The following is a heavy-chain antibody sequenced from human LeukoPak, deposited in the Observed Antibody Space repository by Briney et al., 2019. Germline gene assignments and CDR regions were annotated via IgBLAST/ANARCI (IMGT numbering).Heavy chain of an antibody. CDR1: GFTFSSYS. J-gene: IGHJ4*02. CDR2: ISSSSSTI. D-gene: IGHD3-16*01. V-gene: IGHV3-48*01. CDR3: ASEPSLVGCGPGLDY. Sequence: GGSLRLSCAASGFTFSSYSMNWVRQAPGKGLEWVSYISSSSSTIYYADSVKGRFTISRDSAKNSLYLQMNSLRAEDTAVYYCASEPSLVGCGPGLDYWGQGTLVTVSS.